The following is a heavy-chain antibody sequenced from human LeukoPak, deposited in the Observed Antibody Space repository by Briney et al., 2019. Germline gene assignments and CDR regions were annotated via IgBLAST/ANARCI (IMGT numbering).Heavy chain of an antibody. CDR2: IYHSGST. CDR3: AADLSNPRMGASYLDS. D-gene: IGHD3-16*01. J-gene: IGHJ4*02. Sequence: PSGTLSLTCAVSGGSISSSNWWSWVRQPPGKGLEWIGEIYHSGSTNYNPSLNSRVTISVDKSKNQFSLKLSSVTAADTAVYYCAADLSNPRMGASYLDSWGQGTLVTVSS. V-gene: IGHV4-4*02. CDR1: GGSISSSNW.